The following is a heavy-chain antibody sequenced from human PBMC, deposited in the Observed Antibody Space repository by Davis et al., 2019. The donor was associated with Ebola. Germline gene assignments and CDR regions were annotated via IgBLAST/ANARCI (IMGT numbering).Heavy chain of an antibody. CDR3: ARGGYYDTSGYSHDAFDI. CDR1: GFTFTNSA. D-gene: IGHD3-22*01. V-gene: IGHV1-58*02. Sequence: AASVKVSCKASGFTFTNSAIQWMRQARGQRLEWIGWIVADSGNSNYAQNFHGRVTITRDMSTSTAYLEMNSLRAEDTAVYHCARGGYYDTSGYSHDAFDIWGQGTMVTVSS. CDR2: IVADSGNS. J-gene: IGHJ3*02.